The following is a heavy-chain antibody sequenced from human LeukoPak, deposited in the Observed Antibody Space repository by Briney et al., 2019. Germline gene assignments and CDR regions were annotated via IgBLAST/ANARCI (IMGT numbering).Heavy chain of an antibody. J-gene: IGHJ4*02. CDR2: ISAYNGNT. CDR1: GYTFTNFG. Sequence: ASVKVSCTASGYTFTNFGISWVRQAPGQGLEWMGWISAYNGNTNYAQRLQGRVTMTTDTSTSTAYMELRSLRSDDTAVYYCARDRDYGDYNTQDLFVYWGQGTLVTVSS. V-gene: IGHV1-18*01. D-gene: IGHD4-17*01. CDR3: ARDRDYGDYNTQDLFVY.